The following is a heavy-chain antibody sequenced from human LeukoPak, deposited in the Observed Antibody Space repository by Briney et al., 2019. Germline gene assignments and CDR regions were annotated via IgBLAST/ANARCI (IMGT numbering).Heavy chain of an antibody. V-gene: IGHV4-59*12. Sequence: SETLSLTCTVSGGSISSFYYTWIRQPPGKGLEWIGYIDSSGITNYNSSLNSRVTISLDTSQNQFSLKLSSVTAADTAVYYCARVSIPEGAPGYWGQGTLVTVSS. CDR1: GGSISSFY. J-gene: IGHJ4*02. D-gene: IGHD1-26*01. CDR3: ARVSIPEGAPGY. CDR2: IDSSGIT.